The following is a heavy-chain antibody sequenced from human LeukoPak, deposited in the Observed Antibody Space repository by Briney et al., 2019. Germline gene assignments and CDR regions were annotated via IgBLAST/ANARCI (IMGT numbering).Heavy chain of an antibody. CDR3: ARESPKLLWFGELSPKSYYFDY. J-gene: IGHJ4*02. Sequence: PGGSLRLSCAASGFTFSSYSMNWVRQAPGKGLEWVSYISSGSTIYYADSVKGRFTISRDNAKNSLYLQMNSLRDEDTAVYYCARESPKLLWFGELSPKSYYFDYWGQGTLVTVSS. V-gene: IGHV3-48*02. D-gene: IGHD3-10*01. CDR1: GFTFSSYS. CDR2: ISSGSTI.